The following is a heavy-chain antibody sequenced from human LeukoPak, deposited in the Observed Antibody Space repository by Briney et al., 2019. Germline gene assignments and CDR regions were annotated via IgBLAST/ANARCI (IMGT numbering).Heavy chain of an antibody. CDR2: ISSSGSTI. CDR3: ARAWSPRDYVGNFDY. Sequence: GGSLRLSCAASGFTFSSYEMNWVRQAPGKGLEWVSYISSSGSTIYYADSVKGRFTISRDNAKNSLYLQMNSLRAEDTAVYYCARAWSPRDYVGNFDYWGQGTLVTVSS. CDR1: GFTFSSYE. V-gene: IGHV3-48*03. J-gene: IGHJ4*02. D-gene: IGHD4-17*01.